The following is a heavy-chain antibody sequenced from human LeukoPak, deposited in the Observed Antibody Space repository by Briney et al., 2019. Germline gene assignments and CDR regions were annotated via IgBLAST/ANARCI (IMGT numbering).Heavy chain of an antibody. CDR3: ARGPSITMVRGGQWYYYMDV. D-gene: IGHD3-10*01. CDR2: INPSGGST. Sequence: ASVKVSCKASGYTFTGYYMHWVRQAPGQGLEWMGLINPSGGSTNYAQKFQGRVTMTRDPSTSTVYMELSSLRSEDTAVYYCARGPSITMVRGGQWYYYMDVWGKGTTVTISS. CDR1: GYTFTGYY. J-gene: IGHJ6*03. V-gene: IGHV1-46*01.